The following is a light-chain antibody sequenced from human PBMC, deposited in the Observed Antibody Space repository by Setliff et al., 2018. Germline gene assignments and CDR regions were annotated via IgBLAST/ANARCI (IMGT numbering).Light chain of an antibody. V-gene: IGLV1-51*01. Sequence: SVLTQPPSVSAAPGQKVTISCSGSSSNIGKNYVSWYQQLPGTAPKLLIYDNNERPSGIPDRFSGSKSGTSATLGITGLQTGDEANYYCGTWDSSLTAYVIFGGGTK. CDR2: DNN. CDR1: SSNIGKNY. J-gene: IGLJ2*01. CDR3: GTWDSSLTAYVI.